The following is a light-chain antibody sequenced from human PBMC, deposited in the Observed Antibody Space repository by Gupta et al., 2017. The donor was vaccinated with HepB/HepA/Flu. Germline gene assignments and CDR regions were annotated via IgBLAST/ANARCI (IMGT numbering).Light chain of an antibody. CDR2: QND. CDR3: QAWDSNIVL. CDR1: KLGDKF. J-gene: IGLJ3*02. Sequence: SYELTQPPSVSVSPGQTATITCSAEKLGDKFVCWYQQGPGQSPVLVIYQNDQRPSGIPERFSGSNSGDTATLTISGTQPPDEADYFCQAWDSNIVLFGGGTRLTVL. V-gene: IGLV3-1*01.